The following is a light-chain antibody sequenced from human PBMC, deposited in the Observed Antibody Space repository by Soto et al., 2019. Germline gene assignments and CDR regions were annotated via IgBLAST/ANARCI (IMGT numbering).Light chain of an antibody. J-gene: IGLJ1*01. CDR2: EVS. CDR1: SSDVGGYNY. V-gene: IGLV2-8*01. CDR3: SSYAGRNNNYV. Sequence: QSVLTQPPSASGSPGQSVTISCTGTSSDVGGYNYVAWYQQHPGKAPKVMIYEVSRRPSGVPDRFSGSKSGNTASLTVSGLQAEDEADYYCSSYAGRNNNYVFGNGTKVTVX.